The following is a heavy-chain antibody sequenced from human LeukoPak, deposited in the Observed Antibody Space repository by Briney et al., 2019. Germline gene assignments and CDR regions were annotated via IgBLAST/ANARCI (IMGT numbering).Heavy chain of an antibody. CDR2: ISSNGGST. CDR1: GFTFSSYA. CDR3: AKDPFGHYGMDV. Sequence: TGGSLRLSCSASGFTFSSYAMHWVRQAPGKGLEYVSAISSNGGSTYYADSVKGRFTISRDNSKNTLYLQMNSLRAEDTAVYYCAKDPFGHYGMDVWGQGTTVTASS. D-gene: IGHD3-16*01. V-gene: IGHV3-64*04. J-gene: IGHJ6*02.